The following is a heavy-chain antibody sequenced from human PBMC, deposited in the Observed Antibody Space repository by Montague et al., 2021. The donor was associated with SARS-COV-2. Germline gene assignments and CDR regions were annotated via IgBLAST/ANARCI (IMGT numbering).Heavy chain of an antibody. J-gene: IGHJ6*02. CDR2: IYNNGNT. D-gene: IGHD3-10*01. Sequence: SETLSLTCTVSGGSISSYHWSWIRQPPGKGLEWIGDIYNNGNTNXXPSLKSRLTISVDTSKNQLSLKLNSVTAADTAVYYCARDRGNVYYGSGSYSMDVWGQGTTVTVSS. CDR1: GGSISSYH. V-gene: IGHV4-59*01. CDR3: ARDRGNVYYGSGSYSMDV.